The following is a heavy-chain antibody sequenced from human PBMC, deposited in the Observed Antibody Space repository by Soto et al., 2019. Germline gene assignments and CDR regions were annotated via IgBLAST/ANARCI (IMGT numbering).Heavy chain of an antibody. Sequence: GESLKISCKGSTYSFTTYWIGWVRQMPGKGLEWMGIIYPSDSDTRYSPSFQGQVTISADKSISTAYLQWSSLKASDTAMYYCARVYSSRPRRFDYWGQGTLVTVSS. CDR1: TYSFTTYW. D-gene: IGHD6-13*01. V-gene: IGHV5-51*01. CDR3: ARVYSSRPRRFDY. CDR2: IYPSDSDT. J-gene: IGHJ4*02.